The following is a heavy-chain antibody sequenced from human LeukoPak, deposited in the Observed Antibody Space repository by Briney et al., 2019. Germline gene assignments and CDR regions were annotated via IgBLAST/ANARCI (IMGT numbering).Heavy chain of an antibody. Sequence: SETLSLTCAVYGGSFSGYYWGWIRQPPGKGLEWIRSIYHSGSTYYNPPIKSRVTISLDTHKNQSSLKLSSVTAADTAVYYCARDTSPRETRRSRKSSGYGNYWGQGTLVTVSS. CDR3: ARDTSPRETRRSRKSSGYGNY. V-gene: IGHV4-38-2*02. CDR2: IYHSGST. D-gene: IGHD3-22*01. CDR1: GGSFSGYY. J-gene: IGHJ4*02.